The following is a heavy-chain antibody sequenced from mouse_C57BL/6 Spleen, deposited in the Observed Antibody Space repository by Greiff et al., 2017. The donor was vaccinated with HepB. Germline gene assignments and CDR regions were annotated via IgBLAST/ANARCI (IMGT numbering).Heavy chain of an antibody. J-gene: IGHJ4*01. Sequence: VQLQQSGPVLVKPGASVKMSCKASGYTFTDYYMNWVKQSHGKSLEWIGVINPYNGGTSYNQKFKGKATLTVDKSSSTAYMELNSLTSEDSAVYYCARTYSNSRYYAMDYWGQGTSVTVSS. D-gene: IGHD2-5*01. V-gene: IGHV1-19*01. CDR2: INPYNGGT. CDR1: GYTFTDYY. CDR3: ARTYSNSRYYAMDY.